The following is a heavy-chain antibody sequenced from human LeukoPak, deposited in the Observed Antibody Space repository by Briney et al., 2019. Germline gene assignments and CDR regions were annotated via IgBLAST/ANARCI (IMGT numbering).Heavy chain of an antibody. CDR2: INPNSGTT. CDR3: ARISSGSYLGWFDP. J-gene: IGHJ5*02. D-gene: IGHD3-10*01. Sequence: ASVKVSCKASGYTFTGYYMHWVRQAPGQGLEWMGWINPNSGTTNYAQKFQGRVTMTRDTSISTAYMDLSRLTSDDTAVYYCARISSGSYLGWFDPWGQGTLVTVSS. CDR1: GYTFTGYY. V-gene: IGHV1-2*02.